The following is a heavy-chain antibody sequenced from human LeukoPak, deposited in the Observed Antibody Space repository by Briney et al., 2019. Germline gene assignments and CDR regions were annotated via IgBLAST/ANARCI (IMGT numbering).Heavy chain of an antibody. V-gene: IGHV3-48*04. CDR1: GFTFSSYS. D-gene: IGHD2-15*01. CDR2: ISSSSNII. Sequence: GGSLRLSCAASGFTFSSYSMNWVRQAPGKGLEWVSYISSSSNIIYYADSVKGRLTISRDNAKNSLYLQINSLRAEDTAVYYCARDGGYCDGSCYGIDYWGQRTLVTVSS. J-gene: IGHJ4*02. CDR3: ARDGGYCDGSCYGIDY.